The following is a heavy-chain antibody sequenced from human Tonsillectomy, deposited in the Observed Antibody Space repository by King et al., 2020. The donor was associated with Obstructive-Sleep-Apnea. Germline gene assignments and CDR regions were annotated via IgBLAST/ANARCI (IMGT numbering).Heavy chain of an antibody. CDR1: GYSFTSYW. CDR2: IYPGDSDT. J-gene: IGHJ4*02. D-gene: IGHD5-18*01. Sequence: QLVQSGAEVKKPGESLNISCKGSGYSFTSYWIGWVRQMPGKGLEWMGIIYPGDSDTRYSPSFQGQVTISADKSISTAYLQWSSLKASDTAMYYCARQGEVDTAMVSPIDYWGQGTLVTVSS. V-gene: IGHV5-51*01. CDR3: ARQGEVDTAMVSPIDY.